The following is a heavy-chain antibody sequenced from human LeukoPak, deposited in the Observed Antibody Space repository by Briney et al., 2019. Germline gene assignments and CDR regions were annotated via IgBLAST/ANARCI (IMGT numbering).Heavy chain of an antibody. CDR3: AKDVYSLWFGELLSGHDAFDI. Sequence: GGSLRLSCAASGFTFSSYNMNWVRQAPGKGLEWVSSISSSSSYIYYADSVKGRFTISRDNSKNSLYLQMNSLRTEDTALYYCAKDVYSLWFGELLSGHDAFDIWGQGTMVTVSS. CDR1: GFTFSSYN. J-gene: IGHJ3*02. CDR2: ISSSSSYI. D-gene: IGHD3-10*01. V-gene: IGHV3-21*04.